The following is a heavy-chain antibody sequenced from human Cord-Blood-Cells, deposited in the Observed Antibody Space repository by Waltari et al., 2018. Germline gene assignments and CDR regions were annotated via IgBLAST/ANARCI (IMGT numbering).Heavy chain of an antibody. Sequence: QVQLVESGGGVVQPGRSLRLSCAASGFTFRSYAMHWVRQAPGKGLEWVAVISYDGSNKYYADSVKGRFTISRDNSKNTLYLQMNSLRAEDTAVYYCARAAPEYYYYYGMDVWGQGTTVTVSS. CDR1: GFTFRSYA. CDR3: ARAAPEYYYYYGMDV. CDR2: ISYDGSNK. V-gene: IGHV3-30*04. J-gene: IGHJ6*02.